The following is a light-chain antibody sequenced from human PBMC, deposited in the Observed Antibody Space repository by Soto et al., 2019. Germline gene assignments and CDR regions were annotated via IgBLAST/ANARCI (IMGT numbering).Light chain of an antibody. CDR1: SSNIGSNY. V-gene: IGLV1-47*01. Sequence: QSVLTQPPSASGTPGQRVTISCSGSSSNIGSNYVYWYQQLPGTAPKLLIYRNNQRPSGVPDRFSGSKSGTSASLAISGLRSEDEADYYCSSYTDRSNFYVFGTGTKLTVL. CDR3: SSYTDRSNFYV. CDR2: RNN. J-gene: IGLJ1*01.